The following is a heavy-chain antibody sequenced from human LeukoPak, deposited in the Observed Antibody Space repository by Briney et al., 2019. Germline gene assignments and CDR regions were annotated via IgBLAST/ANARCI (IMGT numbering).Heavy chain of an antibody. V-gene: IGHV4-31*03. CDR1: GGSISSGGYY. D-gene: IGHD3-22*01. Sequence: PSETLSLTCTVSGGSISSGGYYWSWIRQHPGKGLEWIGYIYYSGSTYYNPSLESRVTISVDTSKNQFSLKLSSVTAADTAVYYCAREVYDSSGFDRYYFDYWGQGTLVTVSS. CDR3: AREVYDSSGFDRYYFDY. CDR2: IYYSGST. J-gene: IGHJ4*02.